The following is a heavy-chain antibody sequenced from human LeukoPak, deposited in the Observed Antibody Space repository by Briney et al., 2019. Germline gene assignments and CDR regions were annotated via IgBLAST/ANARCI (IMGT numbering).Heavy chain of an antibody. Sequence: SETLSLTCTVSGGSISSSSYYWGWIRQPPGKGLEWIGSIYYSGSTYYNPSLKSRVTISVDTSKNQFSLKLSSVTAADTAVYYCARVRDGYNLKEFRYFDYWGQGTLVTVSS. CDR2: IYYSGST. D-gene: IGHD5-24*01. CDR1: GGSISSSSYY. CDR3: ARVRDGYNLKEFRYFDY. J-gene: IGHJ4*02. V-gene: IGHV4-39*07.